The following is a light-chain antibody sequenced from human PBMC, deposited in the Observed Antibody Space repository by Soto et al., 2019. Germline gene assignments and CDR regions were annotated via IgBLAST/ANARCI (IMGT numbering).Light chain of an antibody. CDR2: STS. V-gene: IGLV7-43*01. CDR3: LLYYGGAFV. J-gene: IGLJ1*01. CDR1: TGAVTSGYF. Sequence: QSVGSHEPSLTLSPGGTVTLTCASSTGAVTSGYFPNWFQQKPGQAPSALIYSTSNKHSWTPARFSGSLLGGKAALTLSGVQPEQEAEYYCLLYYGGAFVFGAGTKVTVL.